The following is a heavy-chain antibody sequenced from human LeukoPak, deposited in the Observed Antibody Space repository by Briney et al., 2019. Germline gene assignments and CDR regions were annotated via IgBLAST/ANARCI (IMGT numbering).Heavy chain of an antibody. CDR1: GYTFTSYA. CDR3: ATNPSSGWYLDY. V-gene: IGHV1-3*01. CDR2: INAGNGNT. J-gene: IGHJ4*02. Sequence: ASVKVSCKASGYTFTSYAMHWVRQAPGQRLEWMGWINAGNGNTKYSQKFQGRVTITRDTSASTAYMELSSLRSEDTAVYYCATNPSSGWYLDYWGQGTLVTVSS. D-gene: IGHD6-19*01.